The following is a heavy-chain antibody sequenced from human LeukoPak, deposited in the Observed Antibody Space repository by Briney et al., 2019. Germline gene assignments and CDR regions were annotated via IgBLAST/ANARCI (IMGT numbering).Heavy chain of an antibody. CDR3: ARVRMATVNAFDI. CDR2: INSSSSYI. CDR1: GFTFSSYS. V-gene: IGHV3-21*01. J-gene: IGHJ3*02. D-gene: IGHD5-24*01. Sequence: AGGALILSCAASGFTFSSYSMNWVRQAPGKGLEWVSSINSSSSYIYYADSVKGRFPISRDNDKHSLYLQMNSLRAEDTAVYYCARVRMATVNAFDIWGQGTMVTVSS.